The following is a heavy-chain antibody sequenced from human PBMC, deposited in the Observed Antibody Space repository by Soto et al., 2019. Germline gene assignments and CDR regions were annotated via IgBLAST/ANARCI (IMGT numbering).Heavy chain of an antibody. CDR1: GFTFSNYA. D-gene: IGHD4-17*01. Sequence: GGSLRLSCAASGFTFSNYAMTWARQAPGKGLEWVSSLLRSGSTTYYADSVKGRLTISSDKSANSLYLQMDSLRAEDTAVYYCAKDAVSGDGVWLLDSWGQGTVVTVSS. V-gene: IGHV3-23*01. CDR3: AKDAVSGDGVWLLDS. CDR2: LLRSGSTT. J-gene: IGHJ5*02.